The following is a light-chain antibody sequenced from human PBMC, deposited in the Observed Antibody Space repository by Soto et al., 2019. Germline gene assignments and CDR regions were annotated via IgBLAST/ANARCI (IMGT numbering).Light chain of an antibody. CDR2: AAS. Sequence: DIQMTQSPSSLSASVGDRVTITCRASQSMSSHLNWYQQKPGKAPKLLIYAASSLQSGVPPRFSGSGSGTDFTLTISSLQPEDFATYYCLQTYSSPPTFGQGTKLEIK. J-gene: IGKJ2*01. V-gene: IGKV1-39*01. CDR3: LQTYSSPPT. CDR1: QSMSSH.